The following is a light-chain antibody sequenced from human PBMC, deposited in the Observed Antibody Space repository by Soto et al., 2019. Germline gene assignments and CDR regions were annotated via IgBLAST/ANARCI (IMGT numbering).Light chain of an antibody. V-gene: IGKV1-39*01. CDR3: QQSYSIPHT. Sequence: DIQVTQSPSSLSASVGDRVEITCRASQSITTYLNWYQQKPRKAPHLVVKSASTLQDGVPSRFSGSGSGTDFALTISSLQPEDLGTYYCQQSYSIPHTFGQGTKLEIK. CDR2: SAS. CDR1: QSITTY. J-gene: IGKJ2*01.